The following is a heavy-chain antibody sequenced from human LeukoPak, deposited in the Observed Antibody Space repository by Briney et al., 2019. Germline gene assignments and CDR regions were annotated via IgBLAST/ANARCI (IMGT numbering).Heavy chain of an antibody. CDR3: ARQDDSSGYYFVRDAFDI. V-gene: IGHV5-51*01. CDR2: IYPGDSDN. D-gene: IGHD3-22*01. J-gene: IGHJ3*02. CDR1: VYSFTSYW. Sequence: GESLKISSEASVYSFTSYWIGWVRQMPGKGLEWMGIIYPGDSDNRYSSFFQGQVTISADNSIRTAYLQWSSLKASDTAMYYCARQDDSSGYYFVRDAFDIWGQGTMVTVSS.